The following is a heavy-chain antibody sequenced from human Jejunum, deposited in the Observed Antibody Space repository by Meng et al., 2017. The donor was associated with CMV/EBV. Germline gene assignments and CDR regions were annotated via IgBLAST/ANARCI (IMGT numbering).Heavy chain of an antibody. CDR1: GGSINNYY. D-gene: IGHD1-26*01. V-gene: IGHV4-4*07. CDR2: FYSSDTY. J-gene: IGHJ4*02. Sequence: GQLQGSGPGLVKPSETLCLTCTVSGGSINNYYWSWIRQSAGKGLEWIGRFYSSDTYNYHPSLNSRVTMSLDTSKKQFSLILSSVTAADTARYYCARGPGASTREGFDHWGLGTLVTVSS. CDR3: ARGPGASTREGFDH.